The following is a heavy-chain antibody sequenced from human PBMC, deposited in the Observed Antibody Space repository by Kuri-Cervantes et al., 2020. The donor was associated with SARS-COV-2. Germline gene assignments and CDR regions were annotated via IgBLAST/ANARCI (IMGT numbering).Heavy chain of an antibody. V-gene: IGHV3-7*01. CDR2: IKQDGSEK. D-gene: IGHD4-17*01. J-gene: IGHJ4*02. Sequence: GESLKISCAASGFTFSSYWMSWVRQAPGKGLEWVANIKQDGSEKYYVDSVKGRFTISRDNVKSSLYLQMNSLRAEDTALYYCARAYGDYVFREGLDSWGQGTLVTVSS. CDR3: ARAYGDYVFREGLDS. CDR1: GFTFSSYW.